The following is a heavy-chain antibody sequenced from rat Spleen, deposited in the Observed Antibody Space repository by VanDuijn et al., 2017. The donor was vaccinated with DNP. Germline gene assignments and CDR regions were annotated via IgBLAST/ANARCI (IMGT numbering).Heavy chain of an antibody. CDR3: ERDNYVTSGAMDA. D-gene: IGHD1-11*01. V-gene: IGHV5-31*01. J-gene: IGHJ2*01. Sequence: EVQLVESGGDLVQPGRSLKLSCVASGFTFNNYWMTWIRQVPGKGLEWVASITSSGGSTYYPDSVKGRFTISRDNAKNTLYLQMDSLRSEDTATYYCERDNYVTSGAMDAWGQGVMVTVSS. CDR1: GFTFNNYW. CDR2: ITSSGGST.